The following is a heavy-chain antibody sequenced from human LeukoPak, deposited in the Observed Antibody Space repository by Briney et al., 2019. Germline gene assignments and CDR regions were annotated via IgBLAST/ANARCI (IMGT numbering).Heavy chain of an antibody. CDR3: ARVLGVSTRGDYYYGMDV. J-gene: IGHJ6*02. CDR2: MDSKGGTT. CDR1: GFTLSVYG. V-gene: IGHV3-64*01. Sequence: PGGSLRLSCAASGFTLSVYGMNWVSQAPGKGLEYVSPMDSKGGTTHYANSVKGRFTISRDSSRNMLYLQMGSLRAEDMAVYYCARVLGVSTRGDYYYGMDVWGQGTTVTVSS. D-gene: IGHD5/OR15-5a*01.